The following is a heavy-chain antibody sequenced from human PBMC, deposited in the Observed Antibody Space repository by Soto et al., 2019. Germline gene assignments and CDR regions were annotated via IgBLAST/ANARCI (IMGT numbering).Heavy chain of an antibody. V-gene: IGHV1-18*04. CDR3: ARDPHLAYCGGDCYSSWFDP. J-gene: IGHJ5*02. CDR1: GYTFTSYG. Sequence: GASVKVSCKASGYTFTSYGISWVRQAPGQGLEWMGWISAYNGNTNYAQKLQGRVTMTTDTSTSTAYMEPRSLRSDDTAVYYCARDPHLAYCGGDCYSSWFDPWGQGTLVTVSS. CDR2: ISAYNGNT. D-gene: IGHD2-21*02.